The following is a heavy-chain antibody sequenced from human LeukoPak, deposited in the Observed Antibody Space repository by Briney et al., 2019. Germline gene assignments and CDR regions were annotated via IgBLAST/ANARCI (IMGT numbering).Heavy chain of an antibody. J-gene: IGHJ4*02. CDR3: AHIPSYYGGRYFDY. CDR1: GFALRTGGVG. D-gene: IGHD3-3*01. V-gene: IGHV2-5*02. CDR2: ISWDDDK. Sequence: VSGPTLVNPPQTLTLTCTFSGFALRTGGVGVGWIRQPPGKALEWLPLISWDDDKRYSPSLKSRLTITEDTSKNQVVLTMTNMDPVDTATYYCAHIPSYYGGRYFDYWGQGTLVTVSS.